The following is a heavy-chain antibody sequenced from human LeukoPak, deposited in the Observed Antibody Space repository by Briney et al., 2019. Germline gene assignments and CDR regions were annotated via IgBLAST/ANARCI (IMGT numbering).Heavy chain of an antibody. J-gene: IGHJ4*02. CDR1: GFTVSSNY. CDR2: IRYDGSNK. V-gene: IGHV3-30*02. CDR3: AKDQAGITIFGVVNEKYFDY. D-gene: IGHD3-3*01. Sequence: GGSLRLSCAASGFTVSSNYMSWVRQAPGKGLEWVAFIRYDGSNKYYADSVKGRFTISRDNSKNTLYLQMNSLRAEDTAVYYCAKDQAGITIFGVVNEKYFDYWGQGTLVTVSS.